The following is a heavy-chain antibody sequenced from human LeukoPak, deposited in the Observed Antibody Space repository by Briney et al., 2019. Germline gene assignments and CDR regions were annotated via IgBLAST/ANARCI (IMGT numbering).Heavy chain of an antibody. CDR1: GGTFSSYA. CDR2: IIPIFGTA. J-gene: IGHJ4*02. D-gene: IGHD3-3*01. CDR3: ARAWSGYSPYYFDY. V-gene: IGHV1-69*05. Sequence: ASLKVSCKASGGTFSSYAISWVRQAPGQGLEWMGRIIPIFGTANYAQKFQGRVTITTDESTSTAYMELSSLRSEDTAVYYCARAWSGYSPYYFDYWGQGTLVTVSS.